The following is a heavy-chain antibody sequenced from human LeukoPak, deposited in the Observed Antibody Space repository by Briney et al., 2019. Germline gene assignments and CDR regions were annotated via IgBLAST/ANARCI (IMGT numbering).Heavy chain of an antibody. Sequence: ASVKVSCKASGYTFTSYGISWVRQAPGQGREWMGWISAYNGNTNYAQKLQGRVTMTTDTSTSTAYMELRSLRSDDTAVYYCARVEEDIVVVVAAGDFNWFDPWGQGTLVTVSS. CDR1: GYTFTSYG. V-gene: IGHV1-18*01. J-gene: IGHJ5*02. CDR2: ISAYNGNT. CDR3: ARVEEDIVVVVAAGDFNWFDP. D-gene: IGHD2-15*01.